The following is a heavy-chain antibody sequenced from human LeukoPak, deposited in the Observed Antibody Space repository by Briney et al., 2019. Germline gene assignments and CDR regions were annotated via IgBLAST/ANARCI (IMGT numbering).Heavy chain of an antibody. J-gene: IGHJ4*02. CDR2: IYPSDSDT. Sequence: GESLKISCKGSGYSFASSWVGWVRQLPGKGLEWMGIIYPSDSDTRYSPSFQGHVTISADKSISTAYLQWSTLKASDTAMYYCARGVSMYSSGWSYYFDSWGQGTLVTVYS. V-gene: IGHV5-51*01. CDR1: GYSFASSW. CDR3: ARGVSMYSSGWSYYFDS. D-gene: IGHD6-19*01.